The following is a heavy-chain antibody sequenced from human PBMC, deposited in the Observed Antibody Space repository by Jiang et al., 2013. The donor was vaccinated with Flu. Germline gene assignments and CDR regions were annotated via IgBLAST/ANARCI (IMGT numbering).Heavy chain of an antibody. Sequence: GAEVKKPGASVKVSCKVSGDTLIKLPMHWVRQAPGKGPEWMGGFDPEDGETIYAQKFQGRVTVTEDTSTDTAYMELNSLRAEDTGVYYCATRRGSSWRAPTHYDYWGQGTLVTVSS. J-gene: IGHJ4*02. V-gene: IGHV1-24*01. CDR2: FDPEDGET. D-gene: IGHD6-13*01. CDR1: GDTLIKLP. CDR3: ATRRGSSWRAPTHYDY.